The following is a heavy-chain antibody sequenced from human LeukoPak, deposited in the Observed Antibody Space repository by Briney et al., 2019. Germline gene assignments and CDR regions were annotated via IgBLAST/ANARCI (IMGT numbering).Heavy chain of an antibody. CDR3: AKGGPYSSSPDFDY. CDR2: ISGRAGST. Sequence: GGSLRLSCAASGFTFSNYAMSWVRQAPGKGLEWVSSISGRAGSTYYADSVKGRFTISRDNSKNTLFLQMNSLRAEDTAVYYCAKGGPYSSSPDFDYWGQGTLVTVSS. V-gene: IGHV3-23*01. J-gene: IGHJ4*02. CDR1: GFTFSNYA. D-gene: IGHD6-6*01.